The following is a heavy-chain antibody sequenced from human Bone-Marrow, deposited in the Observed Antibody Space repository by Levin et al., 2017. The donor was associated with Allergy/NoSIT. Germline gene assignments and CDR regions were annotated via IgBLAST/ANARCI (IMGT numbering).Heavy chain of an antibody. D-gene: IGHD3-22*01. V-gene: IGHV1-2*02. Sequence: GASVQVSCPASGYIFTGHYIQWVRQAPGQGLEWVGWINPNSGGTKYAQKFQGRVIMTRDASISTAYMELSRLTSDDTAVYYCARGDYFDNTGYFYSRAPDDTLEIWGQGTVVTVSS. J-gene: IGHJ3*02. CDR2: INPNSGGT. CDR3: ARGDYFDNTGYFYSRAPDDTLEI. CDR1: GYIFTGHY.